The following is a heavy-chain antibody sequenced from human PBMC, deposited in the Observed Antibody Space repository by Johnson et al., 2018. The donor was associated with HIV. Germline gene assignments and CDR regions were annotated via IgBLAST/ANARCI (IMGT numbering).Heavy chain of an antibody. CDR2: IRYDGSNK. D-gene: IGHD3-9*01. CDR3: ARELPSYDILTGPGAFDI. Sequence: QVQLVESGGGVVQPGGSLRLSCAASRFTFSSYGMHWVRQAPGKGLEWVAFIRYDGSNKYYADSVKGRFTISRDNSKNTLYPQMNSLRAEDTAVYYCARELPSYDILTGPGAFDIWGQGTMVTVSS. J-gene: IGHJ3*02. V-gene: IGHV3-30*02. CDR1: RFTFSSYG.